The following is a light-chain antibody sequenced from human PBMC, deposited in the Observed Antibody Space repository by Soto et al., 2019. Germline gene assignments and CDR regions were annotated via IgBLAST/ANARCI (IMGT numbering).Light chain of an antibody. V-gene: IGLV2-23*01. J-gene: IGLJ2*01. CDR3: CSFALRSTLI. CDR1: ISDVGNYNL. Sequence: QSALTQPASVSGSPGQSITISCTGTISDVGNYNLVSWYQQYPGKSPKLMIYDGSKRPSGASNRFSGSKSGNTASLTISWLQAEDEADYYCCSFALRSTLIFGGGTKLT. CDR2: DGS.